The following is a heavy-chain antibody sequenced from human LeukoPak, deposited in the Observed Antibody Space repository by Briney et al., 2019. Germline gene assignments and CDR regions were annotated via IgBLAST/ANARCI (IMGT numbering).Heavy chain of an antibody. Sequence: PGGSLRLSCAASGFTFDDYAMHWVRQAPGKGLEWVSLISGDGGSTYYAGSVKGRFTNSKDNSKNSLYLQMNSLRTEDTALYYCAKDTDTYYYDRWGRGTLVSVSS. J-gene: IGHJ4*02. V-gene: IGHV3-43*02. CDR2: ISGDGGST. CDR1: GFTFDDYA. CDR3: AKDTDTYYYDR. D-gene: IGHD3-22*01.